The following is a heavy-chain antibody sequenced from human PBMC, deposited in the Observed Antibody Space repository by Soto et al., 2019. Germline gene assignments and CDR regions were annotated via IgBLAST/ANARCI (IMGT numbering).Heavy chain of an antibody. Sequence: EIQLGESGGGLVRPGESQQLSCAASGFTFSAFPIHWVRRASGKGLEWVGRIRSRVNGPTTAYGASVTGTFTIPRDDSRNVAYLQMTGLKIEATAVYYCTLQYTEGYRKNNWFATWGQGTLVTVSS. V-gene: IGHV3-73*02. J-gene: IGHJ5*02. CDR1: GFTFSAFP. D-gene: IGHD4-4*01. CDR2: IRSRVNGPTT. CDR3: TLQYTEGYRKNNWFAT.